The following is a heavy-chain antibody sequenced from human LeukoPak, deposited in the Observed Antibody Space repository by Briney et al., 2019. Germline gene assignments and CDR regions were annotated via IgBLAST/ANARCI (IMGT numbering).Heavy chain of an antibody. CDR3: ARHAGYCTGGKCYSFYYFDY. J-gene: IGHJ4*02. V-gene: IGHV5-51*01. D-gene: IGHD2-15*01. CDR2: IHPGDSDT. Sequence: PGESLKISCKASGYTFTNYWIGWVRHTPGKGLEWMGIIHPGDSDTRYRTSFQGQVTMSVDESTSTAYLHWTSLKASATAIYYCARHAGYCTGGKCYSFYYFDYWGQGTLVTVSS. CDR1: GYTFTNYW.